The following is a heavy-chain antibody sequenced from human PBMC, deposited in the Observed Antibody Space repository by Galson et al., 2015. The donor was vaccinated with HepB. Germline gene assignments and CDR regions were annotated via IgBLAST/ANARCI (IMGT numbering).Heavy chain of an antibody. CDR3: TRPIAVAGTGY. Sequence: SLRLSCAASGFTFSNAWMSWVRQALGKGLEWVGRIKSKTDGGTTDYAAPVKGRFTISRDDSKNTLYLQMNSLKTEDTAVYYCTRPIAVAGTGYWGQGTLVTVSS. J-gene: IGHJ4*02. CDR1: GFTFSNAW. CDR2: IKSKTDGGTT. V-gene: IGHV3-15*01. D-gene: IGHD6-19*01.